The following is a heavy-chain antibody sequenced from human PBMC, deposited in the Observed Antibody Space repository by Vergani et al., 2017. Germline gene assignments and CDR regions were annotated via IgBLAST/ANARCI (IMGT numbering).Heavy chain of an antibody. CDR3: ATAGAAYCRGASCYDFFEY. CDR2: TRYDGIVE. J-gene: IGHJ4*02. D-gene: IGHD2-15*01. CDR1: GFTFTNYG. V-gene: IGHV3-30*02. Sequence: VQLVESGGGVVQPGRSLRLSCAASGFTFTNYGMHWVRQAPGKGLEWVAFTRYDGIVEYYGDSVRGRFTISRDNSKNTLYLQMNRLRPEDTAVYYCATAGAAYCRGASCYDFFEYWGQGTLVTVAS.